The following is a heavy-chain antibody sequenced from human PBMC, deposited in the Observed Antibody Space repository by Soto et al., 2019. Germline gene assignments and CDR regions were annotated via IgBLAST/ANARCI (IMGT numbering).Heavy chain of an antibody. CDR3: ARDIRLRFLESGPIDY. CDR1: GGSVSSGSYY. CDR2: IYYSGST. Sequence: TLSLTCTVSGGSVSSGSYYWSWIRQPPGKGLEWIGYIYYSGSTNYNPSLKSRVTISVDTSKNQFSLKLSSVTAADTAVYYCARDIRLRFLESGPIDYWGQGTLVTVSS. D-gene: IGHD3-3*01. V-gene: IGHV4-61*01. J-gene: IGHJ4*02.